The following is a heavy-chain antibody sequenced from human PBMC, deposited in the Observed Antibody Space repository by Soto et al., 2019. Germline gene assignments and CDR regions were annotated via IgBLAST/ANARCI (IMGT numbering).Heavy chain of an antibody. D-gene: IGHD1-26*01. CDR3: ARARESHVGDY. J-gene: IGHJ4*02. CDR2: ISSNGGST. V-gene: IGHV3-64*01. CDR1: GFTFSSYA. Sequence: VQLVEPGGGLVQPGGSLRLSCAASGFTFSSYAMHWVRQAPGKGLEYVSAISSNGGSTYYANSVKGRFTISRDNSKNTLYLQMGSLRAEDMAVYYCARARESHVGDYWGQGTLVTVSS.